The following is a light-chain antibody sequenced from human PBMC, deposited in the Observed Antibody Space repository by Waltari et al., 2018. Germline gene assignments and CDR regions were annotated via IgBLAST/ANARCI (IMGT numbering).Light chain of an antibody. CDR1: YSNIGNNY. V-gene: IGLV1-51*02. CDR3: GTWDNSLNAWV. Sequence: QSVLTQPPSVSAAPGQKVTISCSGSYSNIGNNYVSWYQQLPGTAPRLVMYENKQRPSGIPDRCSGSKSGTSATLGITGLQTGDEADYYCGTWDNSLNAWVFGGGTKLTVL. J-gene: IGLJ3*02. CDR2: ENK.